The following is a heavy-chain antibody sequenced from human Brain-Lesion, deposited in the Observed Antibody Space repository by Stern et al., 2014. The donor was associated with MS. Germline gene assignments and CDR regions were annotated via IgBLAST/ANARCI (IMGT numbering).Heavy chain of an antibody. D-gene: IGHD3-16*01. CDR1: GFTFGDDA. V-gene: IGHV3-49*04. CDR3: ARAIRKVVPMITRHSYYYGMDV. CDR2: IRSKAYGGTT. Sequence: EVQLVQSGGGLVQPGRSLRLSCTASGFTFGDDAMSWVRQAPGKGLEWVGFIRSKAYGGTTEYVASVKGRFTISRDDSKSIAYLQVNSLKTEDTAVYYCARAIRKVVPMITRHSYYYGMDVWGQGTTVTVSS. J-gene: IGHJ6*02.